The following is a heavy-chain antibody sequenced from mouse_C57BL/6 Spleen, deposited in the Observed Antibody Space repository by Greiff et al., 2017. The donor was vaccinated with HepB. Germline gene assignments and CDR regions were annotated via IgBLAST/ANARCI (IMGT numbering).Heavy chain of an antibody. V-gene: IGHV1-39*01. Sequence: VQLQQSGPELVKPGASVKISCKASGYSFTDYNMNWVKQSNGKSLEWIGVINPNYGTTSYNQKFKGKATLTVDQSSRTAYMQLNSLTSEDSAVYYCAISYYGSSYVGWFAYWGQVTLVTVSA. CDR3: AISYYGSSYVGWFAY. J-gene: IGHJ3*01. CDR2: INPNYGTT. CDR1: GYSFTDYN. D-gene: IGHD1-1*01.